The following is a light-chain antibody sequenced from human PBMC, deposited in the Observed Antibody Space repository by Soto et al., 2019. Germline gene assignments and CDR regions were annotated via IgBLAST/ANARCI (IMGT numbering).Light chain of an antibody. CDR3: QQYNSYSKT. J-gene: IGKJ1*01. CDR1: QSISSW. CDR2: DAS. Sequence: DIQMTQSPSTLSASVGDRVTITCRASQSISSWLAWYQQKPGKAPKLLIYDASSLESGVPSRFSGRGSGTEFTLTIISLQPDDFATYYCQQYNSYSKTFGRATKVEI. V-gene: IGKV1-5*01.